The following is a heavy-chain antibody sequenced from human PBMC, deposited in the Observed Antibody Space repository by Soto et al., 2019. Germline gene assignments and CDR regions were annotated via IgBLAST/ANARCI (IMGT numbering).Heavy chain of an antibody. D-gene: IGHD1-20*01. CDR1: GFTFSSYA. J-gene: IGHJ4*02. CDR3: AKPPDYNWNDY. Sequence: EVQLLESGGGLVQPGGSLRLSCAASGFTFSSYAMSWVRQAPGKGLEWISAVSGSGGSTYYAASVKGRFTISRDNSKDTLYLQMNNLRAEDTAVYYCAKPPDYNWNDYWGQGTLVTVSS. V-gene: IGHV3-23*01. CDR2: VSGSGGST.